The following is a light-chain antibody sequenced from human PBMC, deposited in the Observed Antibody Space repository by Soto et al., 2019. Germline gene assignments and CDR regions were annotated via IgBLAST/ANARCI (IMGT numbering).Light chain of an antibody. CDR1: SSDVGGYNY. Sequence: QSALTQPPSASGSPGQSVTISCTGTSSDVGGYNYVSWYQQHPGKAPKLMIYDVIQRPSGVPDRFSGSKSGNTASLTVSGLQAEDEADYYCSSYAGSNNLVFGGGTKLTVL. CDR2: DVI. J-gene: IGLJ2*01. V-gene: IGLV2-8*01. CDR3: SSYAGSNNLV.